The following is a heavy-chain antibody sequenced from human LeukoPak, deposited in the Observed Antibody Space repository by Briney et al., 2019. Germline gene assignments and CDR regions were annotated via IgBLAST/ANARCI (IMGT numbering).Heavy chain of an antibody. J-gene: IGHJ4*02. CDR2: IKQDGNEK. V-gene: IGHV3-7*01. CDR1: GFSFSSYW. D-gene: IGHD4/OR15-4a*01. CDR3: ARDTLGEGEDANYAVYYFDY. Sequence: GGSLRLSCAASGFSFSSYWMSWVRQAPGKGLEWVANIKQDGNEKYYADSVKGRFTISRDNGKNSLDLQMNSLRADDTAVYYCARDTLGEGEDANYAVYYFDYWGQGTVVTVSS.